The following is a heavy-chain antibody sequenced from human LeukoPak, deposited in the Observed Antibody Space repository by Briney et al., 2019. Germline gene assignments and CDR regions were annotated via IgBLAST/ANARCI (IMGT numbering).Heavy chain of an antibody. CDR3: AKDQLNRFCSGGSCSITHDY. D-gene: IGHD2-15*01. Sequence: GGSLRLSCAASGFSFGSYGMSWVRQAPGTGLEWVSAITGSTRSTYYTDSMKGRFTISRDNSRNTLYLQMNSLRAEDTAVYYCAKDQLNRFCSGGSCSITHDYWGQGTLVTVSS. CDR2: ITGSTRST. CDR1: GFSFGSYG. J-gene: IGHJ4*02. V-gene: IGHV3-23*01.